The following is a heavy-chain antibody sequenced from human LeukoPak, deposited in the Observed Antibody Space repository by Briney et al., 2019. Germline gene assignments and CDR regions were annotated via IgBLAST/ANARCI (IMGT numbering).Heavy chain of an antibody. CDR2: ISGSGGST. CDR1: GFTFNSYG. CDR3: AKGQGSLYSSGSPGYNLWY. J-gene: IGHJ4*02. Sequence: PGGTLRLSCAASGFTFNSYGMSWVRQAPGEGLEWVSAISGSGGSTYYADSVKGRFTISRDNSKNTLYLQMNSLRAEDTAVYYCAKGQGSLYSSGSPGYNLWYWGQGTLVTVSS. V-gene: IGHV3-23*01. D-gene: IGHD6-19*01.